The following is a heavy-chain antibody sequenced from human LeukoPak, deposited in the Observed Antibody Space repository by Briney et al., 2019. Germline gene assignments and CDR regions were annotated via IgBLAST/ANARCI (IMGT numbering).Heavy chain of an antibody. Sequence: PSETLSLTCTVSGGSISHYYWSWIRQPPGKGLEWIGYTYYTGGTNYNPSLNSRVTMSVDTSKNQFSLKLSSVTAADTAVYYCARVLYSYGFGGIFFDFWGLGTLVTVSS. J-gene: IGHJ4*02. D-gene: IGHD5-18*01. V-gene: IGHV4-59*01. CDR2: TYYTGGT. CDR1: GGSISHYY. CDR3: ARVLYSYGFGGIFFDF.